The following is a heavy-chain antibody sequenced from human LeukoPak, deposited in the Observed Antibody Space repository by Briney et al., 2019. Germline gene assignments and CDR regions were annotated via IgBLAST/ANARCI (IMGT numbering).Heavy chain of an antibody. CDR3: ARDPRQRLVHGMDV. CDR1: GGSISSSNW. CDR2: IYHSGST. D-gene: IGHD6-19*01. J-gene: IGHJ6*02. Sequence: SETLSLTCAVSGGSISSSNWWSWVRQPPGKGLEWIGEIYHSGSTNYNPSLKSRVTISVDKSKNQFSLKLSSVTAADTAVYYCARDPRQRLVHGMDVWGQGTTVTVSS. V-gene: IGHV4-4*02.